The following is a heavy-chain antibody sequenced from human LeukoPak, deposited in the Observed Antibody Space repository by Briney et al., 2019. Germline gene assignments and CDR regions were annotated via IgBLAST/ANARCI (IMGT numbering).Heavy chain of an antibody. CDR3: ASGARDYVHDRYYSVVDV. CDR1: GGSISSYD. V-gene: IGHV4-59*01. D-gene: IGHD4-17*01. J-gene: IGHJ6*04. Sequence: SETLSLTCTISGGSISSYDWNWTRQPPGRGLESIGYIYFSGTTYYNPPFNSRAAISLDTSKNQFSLNLSSVTAADTAVYYCASGARDYVHDRYYSVVDVWGSGTAVTVSS. CDR2: IYFSGTT.